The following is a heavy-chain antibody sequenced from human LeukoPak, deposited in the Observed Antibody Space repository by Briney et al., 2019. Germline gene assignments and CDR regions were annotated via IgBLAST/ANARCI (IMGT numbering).Heavy chain of an antibody. CDR2: ISSSSSYI. Sequence: GGSLRLSCAASGFTFSSYSMNWVRQAPGKGLEWVSSISSSSSYIYYADSVKGRFTISRDNAKNSLYLQMNSLRAEDTAVYCCAKEGYSSGWYSLAYYYYGMDVWGQGTTVTVSS. J-gene: IGHJ6*02. CDR1: GFTFSSYS. V-gene: IGHV3-21*01. D-gene: IGHD6-19*01. CDR3: AKEGYSSGWYSLAYYYYGMDV.